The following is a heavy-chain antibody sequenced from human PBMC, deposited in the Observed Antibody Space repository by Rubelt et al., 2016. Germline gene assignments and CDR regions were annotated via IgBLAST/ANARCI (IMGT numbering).Heavy chain of an antibody. CDR2: INSDGSGT. Sequence: EVQLVESGGGLVQPGGSLRLSCAASGFTVSNTYMSWVRQAPGKGLEWVSHINSDGSGTGYADSVKGRFTVSRDIFRNTLYLQMNSLRPEDTAVYYCTSEVSRSSCDYWGQGTLVTVSS. CDR3: TSEVSRSSCDY. V-gene: IGHV3-53*04. J-gene: IGHJ4*02. D-gene: IGHD6-6*01. CDR1: GFTVSNTY.